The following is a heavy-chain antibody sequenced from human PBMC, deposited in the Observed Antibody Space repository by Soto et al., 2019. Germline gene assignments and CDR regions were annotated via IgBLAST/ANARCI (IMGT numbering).Heavy chain of an antibody. CDR2: IYYSGST. CDR3: ASHFGSGYYAAFGY. V-gene: IGHV4-39*01. D-gene: IGHD3-3*01. J-gene: IGHJ4*02. Sequence: GTRALPSTVFGGSIIRSSSYGGWIRQPPGKGLEWIGSIYYSGSTYHNSSLKSRVTISVDTSKNQFSLKLSSVTAADTAVSYCASHFGSGYYAAFGYWGQGTLVTVPS. CDR1: GGSIIRSSSY.